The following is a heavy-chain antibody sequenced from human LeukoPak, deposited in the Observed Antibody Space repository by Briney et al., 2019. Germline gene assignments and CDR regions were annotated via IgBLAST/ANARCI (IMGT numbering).Heavy chain of an antibody. CDR1: GDSISSGSYY. V-gene: IGHV4-61*09. J-gene: IGHJ4*02. CDR2: IYQSGSA. D-gene: IGHD3-10*01. Sequence: TSETLSLTCTVSGDSISSGSYYWSWIRQTAGKELEWIGHIYQSGSANYNSSLKSRVTISIDTSNNHFSLRVNSMTAADTAVYYCARARYYYGSGSYYNVQDYWGQGTLVTVSS. CDR3: ARARYYYGSGSYYNVQDY.